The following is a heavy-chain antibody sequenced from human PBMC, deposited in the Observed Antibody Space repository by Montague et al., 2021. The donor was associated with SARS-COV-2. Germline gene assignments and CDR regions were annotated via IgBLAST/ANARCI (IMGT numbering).Heavy chain of an antibody. Sequence: TLSLTCTVSAGSMSSSSFYWIWVPQPAGMGLDWIVRIYNSAKTNYTLSLQSRVTMSLYTSKNEFYLRLISMSAADTAVYYCARVSDGPEGNFDHWGQGTLVTVSS. CDR1: AGSMSSSSFY. CDR2: IYNSAKT. CDR3: ARVSDGPEGNFDH. V-gene: IGHV4-61*02. J-gene: IGHJ4*02. D-gene: IGHD5-18*01.